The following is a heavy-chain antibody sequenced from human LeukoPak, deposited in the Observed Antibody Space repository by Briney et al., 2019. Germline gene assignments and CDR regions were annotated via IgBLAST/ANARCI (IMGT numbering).Heavy chain of an antibody. D-gene: IGHD3-22*01. CDR2: IYSGGST. V-gene: IGHV3-66*02. CDR1: GFTVSSNY. CDR3: AGLESSSGYVDAFDI. Sequence: PGGSLRLSCAASGFTVSSNYMSWVRQAPGKGLEWVSVIYSGGSTYYADSVKGRFTISRDNSKNTLYLQMSSLRAEDTAVYYCAGLESSSGYVDAFDIWGQGTMVTVSS. J-gene: IGHJ3*02.